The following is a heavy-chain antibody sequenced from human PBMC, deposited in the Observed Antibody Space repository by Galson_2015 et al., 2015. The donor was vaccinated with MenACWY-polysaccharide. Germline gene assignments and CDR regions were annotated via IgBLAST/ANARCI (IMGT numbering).Heavy chain of an antibody. J-gene: IGHJ4*02. CDR3: ARVEKYSGSFYILY. CDR1: GYSISSGYY. CDR2: IYHSGST. Sequence: ETLSLTCVVSGYSISSGYYWGWIRQPPGKGLEWIGSIYHSGSTYYNPSLKSRVTISVDTSKNQFSLNLSSVTAADTAVYYCARVEKYSGSFYILYWGQGTLVTVSS. V-gene: IGHV4-38-2*01. D-gene: IGHD1-26*01.